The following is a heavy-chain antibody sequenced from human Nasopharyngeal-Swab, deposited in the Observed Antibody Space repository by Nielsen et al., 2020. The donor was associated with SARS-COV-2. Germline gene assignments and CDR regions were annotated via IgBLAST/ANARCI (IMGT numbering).Heavy chain of an antibody. CDR3: ARDPFLEWFYGMDV. D-gene: IGHD3-3*01. Sequence: SETLSLTCTVSGGSISSYYWSWIRQPPGKGLEWIGYIYYSGSTNYNPSLKSRVTISVDTSKNQFSLKLSSVTAADTAVYYCARDPFLEWFYGMDVWGQGTTVTVPS. V-gene: IGHV4-59*13. J-gene: IGHJ6*02. CDR2: IYYSGST. CDR1: GGSISSYY.